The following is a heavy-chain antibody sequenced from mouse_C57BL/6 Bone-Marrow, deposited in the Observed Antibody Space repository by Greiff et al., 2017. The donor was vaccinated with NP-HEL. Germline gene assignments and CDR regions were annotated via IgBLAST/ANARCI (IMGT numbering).Heavy chain of an antibody. CDR2: IYPRSGNT. Sequence: QVQLQQSGAELARPGASVKLSCKASGYTFTSYGISWVKQRTGQGLEWIGEIYPRSGNTYYNEKFKGKATLTADKSSSTAYMELRSLTSEDSAVYFCARREIYGYHLYYAMDYWGQGTSVTVSS. CDR3: ARREIYGYHLYYAMDY. J-gene: IGHJ4*01. V-gene: IGHV1-81*01. CDR1: GYTFTSYG. D-gene: IGHD2-2*01.